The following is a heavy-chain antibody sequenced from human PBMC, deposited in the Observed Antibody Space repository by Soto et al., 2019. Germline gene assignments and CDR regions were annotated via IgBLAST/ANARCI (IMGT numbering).Heavy chain of an antibody. CDR3: ARAGDFWSGWFDP. Sequence: ASVKVSCKASGYTFTSYAMHWLRQSPGQRLEWMGWINAGNGNTKYSQKFQGRVTITRDTSASTAYMELSSLRSEDTAVYYCARAGDFWSGWFDPWGQGTLVTVSS. J-gene: IGHJ5*02. CDR2: INAGNGNT. D-gene: IGHD3-3*01. V-gene: IGHV1-3*01. CDR1: GYTFTSYA.